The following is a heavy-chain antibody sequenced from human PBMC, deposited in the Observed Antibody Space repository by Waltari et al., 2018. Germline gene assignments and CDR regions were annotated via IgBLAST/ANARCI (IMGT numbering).Heavy chain of an antibody. Sequence: QVQLVQSGAEVKKPGASVKVSCKASGYTFTGYYIYWVRQAPGQGLEWMGRINPNSGGTNYAQKFQGRITLTRDTSISTAYMELSSRNSDDTAMYYCARVNGGGYFFGGTYYDESNWFDPWGQGTLVTVSS. V-gene: IGHV1-2*06. CDR1: GYTFTGYY. CDR2: INPNSGGT. CDR3: ARVNGGGYFFGGTYYDESNWFDP. J-gene: IGHJ5*02. D-gene: IGHD2-15*01.